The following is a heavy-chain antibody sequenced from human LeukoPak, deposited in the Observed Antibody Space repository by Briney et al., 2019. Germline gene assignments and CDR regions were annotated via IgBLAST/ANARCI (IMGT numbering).Heavy chain of an antibody. V-gene: IGHV4-61*02. Sequence: SQTLSLTCTVSGGSISSGSYYWSWIRQPAGKGLEWIGRIYTSGSTNYNPSLKSRVTISVDTSKNQFSLKLSSVTAADTAVYYCPRDSKDFWSGYSGNWFDPWGQGTLVTVSS. J-gene: IGHJ5*02. CDR2: IYTSGST. D-gene: IGHD3-3*01. CDR3: PRDSKDFWSGYSGNWFDP. CDR1: GGSISSGSYY.